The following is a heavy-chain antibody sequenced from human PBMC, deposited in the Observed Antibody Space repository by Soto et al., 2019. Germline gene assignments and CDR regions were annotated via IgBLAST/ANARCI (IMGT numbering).Heavy chain of an antibody. CDR3: AKDKGGYYSPFDS. D-gene: IGHD3-3*01. V-gene: IGHV1-69*06. Sequence: QLVQSGAEVKKPGSSVKVSCKTSGGTFSNYAISWVRQAPGKGVEWMGGIMPFFGTPNYAQNFQGRVTITSDKTTSTAYMELSSLRPADTAVYYCAKDKGGYYSPFDSWGQGTLVTVSS. CDR1: GGTFSNYA. J-gene: IGHJ4*02. CDR2: IMPFFGTP.